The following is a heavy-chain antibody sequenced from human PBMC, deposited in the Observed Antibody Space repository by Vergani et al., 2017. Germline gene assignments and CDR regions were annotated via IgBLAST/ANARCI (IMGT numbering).Heavy chain of an antibody. V-gene: IGHV1-2*02. CDR3: ARVRPYSSGWYYALAFNWFDP. D-gene: IGHD6-19*01. CDR2: INPNSGGT. J-gene: IGHJ5*02. Sequence: VQLVQSGAEVKKPGASVKVSCKASGYTFTGYYMHWVRQAPGKGLEWMGWINPNSGGTKSAQKFQGRVTLTRETSISTAYMELIRLRSDDTAVYYCARVRPYSSGWYYALAFNWFDPWGQGTLVTVSS. CDR1: GYTFTGYY.